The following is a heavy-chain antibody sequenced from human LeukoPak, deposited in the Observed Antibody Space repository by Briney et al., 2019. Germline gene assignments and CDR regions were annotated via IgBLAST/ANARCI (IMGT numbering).Heavy chain of an antibody. CDR2: INWNSGSI. Sequence: GGSLRLSCAASGFMFDDYAMHWVRQAPGKGLEWVSDINWNSGSIDYADSVKGRFTISRDNAKNSLYLQMNSLRAEDTALYYCAKDWGVGATAGPLDYWGQGTLVTVSS. D-gene: IGHD1-26*01. CDR1: GFMFDDYA. V-gene: IGHV3-9*01. CDR3: AKDWGVGATAGPLDY. J-gene: IGHJ4*02.